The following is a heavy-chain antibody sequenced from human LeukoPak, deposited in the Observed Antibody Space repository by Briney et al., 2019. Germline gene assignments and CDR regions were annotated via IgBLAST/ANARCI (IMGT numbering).Heavy chain of an antibody. CDR3: ARGPKGSKFDY. V-gene: IGHV1-69*05. CDR1: GYTFTSYD. Sequence: SVKVSCKASGYTFTSYDINWVRQATGQGLEWMGGIIPIFGTANYAQKFQGRVTITTDESTSTAYMELSSLRSEDTAVYYCARGPKGSKFDYWGQGTLVTVSS. CDR2: IIPIFGTA. J-gene: IGHJ4*02.